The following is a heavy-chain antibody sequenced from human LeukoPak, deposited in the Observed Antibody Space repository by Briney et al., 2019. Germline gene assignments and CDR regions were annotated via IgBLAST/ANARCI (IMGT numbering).Heavy chain of an antibody. CDR2: ISGSGGST. Sequence: HPGGSLRLSCAASGFTFSSYAMSWVRQAPGKGLEWVSAISGSGGSTYYADSVKGRFTISRDNSKNTLYLQMNSLRAEDTAVYYCAKGRDYYDSSGFDLWGQGTLVTVSS. J-gene: IGHJ4*02. D-gene: IGHD3-22*01. V-gene: IGHV3-23*01. CDR3: AKGRDYYDSSGFDL. CDR1: GFTFSSYA.